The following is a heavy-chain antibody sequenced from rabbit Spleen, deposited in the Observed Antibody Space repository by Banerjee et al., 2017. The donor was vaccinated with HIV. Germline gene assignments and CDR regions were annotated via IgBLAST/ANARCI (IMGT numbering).Heavy chain of an antibody. CDR3: ARDTGSSFSSYGMDL. CDR2: IDAGSSGFT. J-gene: IGHJ6*01. D-gene: IGHD8-1*01. V-gene: IGHV1S40*01. Sequence: QSLEESGGDLVKPGASLTLTCTASGVSFSSSSYMCWVRQAPGKGLEWIGCIDAGSSGFTYFATWAKGRFTCSKTSSTTVALQMASLTAADTATYFCARDTGSSFSSYGMDLWGPGTLVTVS. CDR1: GVSFSSSSY.